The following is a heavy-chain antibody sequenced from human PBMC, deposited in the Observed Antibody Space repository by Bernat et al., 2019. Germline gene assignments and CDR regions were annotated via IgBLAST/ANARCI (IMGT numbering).Heavy chain of an antibody. D-gene: IGHD3-22*01. V-gene: IGHV1-3*01. CDR1: GYTFTSYA. Sequence: QVQLVQSGAEVKKPGASVKVSCKASGYTFTSYAMHWVRQAPGQRLEWMGWINAGNGNTKYSQKFQGRVTITRDTSASTAYMELSSLRSEDTAVYYCARERGDYDSSGYYTLRFDYWGQGTLVTVSS. J-gene: IGHJ4*02. CDR3: ARERGDYDSSGYYTLRFDY. CDR2: INAGNGNT.